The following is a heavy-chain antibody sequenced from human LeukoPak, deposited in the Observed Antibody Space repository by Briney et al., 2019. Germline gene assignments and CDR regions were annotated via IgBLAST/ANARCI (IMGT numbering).Heavy chain of an antibody. V-gene: IGHV3-7*01. D-gene: IGHD6-19*01. Sequence: GGSLRLSCAASGFTFSSYWMSWVRQAPGKGLEWVANIKQDGSEEFYVDSVKGRFTISRDNAKNSLYLQMSSLRAEDTAVYYCARHFSSTDYYGMDVWGQGTTVTVSS. CDR1: GFTFSSYW. J-gene: IGHJ6*02. CDR3: ARHFSSTDYYGMDV. CDR2: IKQDGSEE.